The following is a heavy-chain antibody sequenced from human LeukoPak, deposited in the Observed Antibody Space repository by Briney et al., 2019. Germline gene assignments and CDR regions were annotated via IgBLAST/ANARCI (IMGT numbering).Heavy chain of an antibody. Sequence: SETLSLTCTVSGGSISSYYWSWIRQPPGKGLEWIGYIYYSGNTYYNASLKSQVSISIDTSKNQFSLKLTSVTAADTAVYYCARQTGSGLFILPGGQGTLVTVSS. D-gene: IGHD3/OR15-3a*01. J-gene: IGHJ4*02. CDR1: GGSISSYY. CDR3: ARQTGSGLFILP. CDR2: IYYSGNT. V-gene: IGHV4-59*08.